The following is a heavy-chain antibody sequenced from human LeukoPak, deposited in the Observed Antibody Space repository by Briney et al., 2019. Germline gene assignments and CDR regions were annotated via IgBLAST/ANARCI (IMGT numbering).Heavy chain of an antibody. D-gene: IGHD3-22*01. Sequence: GGSLRLSCAASGFTFSSYSMNWVRQAPGKGLEWVSSISSSSSYIYYADSVKGRFTTSRDNAKNSLYLQVNSLRAEDTAVYYCARDLTVDSSGYLTVDYWGQGTLVTVSS. V-gene: IGHV3-21*01. CDR1: GFTFSSYS. CDR3: ARDLTVDSSGYLTVDY. CDR2: ISSSSSYI. J-gene: IGHJ4*02.